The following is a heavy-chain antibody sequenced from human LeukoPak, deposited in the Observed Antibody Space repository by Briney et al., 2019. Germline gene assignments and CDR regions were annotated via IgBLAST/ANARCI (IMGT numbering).Heavy chain of an antibody. Sequence: PSETLSLTCTVSGGSISSYYWSWIRQPPGKGLEWIGYIYYSGGTNYNPSLKSRVTISVDTSKNQFSLKLSSVTAADTAVYCCAREAYSSSWYLNWFDPWGQGTLVTVSS. CDR1: GGSISSYY. D-gene: IGHD6-13*01. CDR3: AREAYSSSWYLNWFDP. J-gene: IGHJ5*02. CDR2: IYYSGGT. V-gene: IGHV4-59*01.